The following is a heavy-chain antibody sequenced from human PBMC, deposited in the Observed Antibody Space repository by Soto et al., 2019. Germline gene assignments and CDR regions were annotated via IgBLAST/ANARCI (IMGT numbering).Heavy chain of an antibody. CDR1: GGIFSTYA. CDR2: IIPIFGTP. CDR3: ARDRDDYGSGNYYNRLDF. D-gene: IGHD3-10*01. J-gene: IGHJ4*02. Sequence: QVQLVQSGAEVKKPGSSVKVSCKASGGIFSTYAISWLRQAPGQGLEWMGGIIPIFGTPKYAQRFQGRVTITAHESTTTSYMERSRLKSEDTAVYYCARDRDDYGSGNYYNRLDFWGQGTLVTVSS. V-gene: IGHV1-69*01.